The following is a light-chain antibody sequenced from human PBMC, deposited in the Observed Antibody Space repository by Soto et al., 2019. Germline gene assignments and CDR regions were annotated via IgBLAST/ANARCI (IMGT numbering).Light chain of an antibody. CDR2: GAS. J-gene: IGKJ2*01. CDR3: QQANSCPHT. V-gene: IGKV1-12*01. CDR1: QDISSR. Sequence: DIQMTQSPSSVSASVGDRVTITCRASQDISSRLAWYQQKPGKAPNLLIYGASSLQSGVPSRFSGSGSGTEFTLTISSLQREDFATYYCQQANSCPHTFGQGTKLEIK.